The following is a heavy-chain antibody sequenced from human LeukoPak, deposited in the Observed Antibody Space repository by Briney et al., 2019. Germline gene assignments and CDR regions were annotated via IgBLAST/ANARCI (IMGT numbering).Heavy chain of an antibody. CDR3: ARGSAEYFQH. CDR1: GFTFSDYY. Sequence: PGGSLRLSCAASGFTFSDYYMSWIRQAPGKGLEWVSYISSGSTIYYADSVKGRFTISRDNAKNSLYLQMNSLRAEDTAVYYCARGSAEYFQHWGQGTLVTVSS. J-gene: IGHJ1*01. V-gene: IGHV3-11*04. CDR2: ISSGSTI.